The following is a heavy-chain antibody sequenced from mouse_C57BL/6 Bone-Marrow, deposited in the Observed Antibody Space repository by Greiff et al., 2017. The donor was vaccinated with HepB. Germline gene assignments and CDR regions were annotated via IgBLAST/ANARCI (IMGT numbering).Heavy chain of an antibody. D-gene: IGHD2-4*01. Sequence: QVQLQQPGAELVMPGASVKLSCKASGYTFTSYWMHWVKQRPGQGLEWIGEIDPSDSYTNYNQKFKGKSTLTVDKSSSTAYMQLSSLTSEDSAVYYCARLGDYVAWFAYWGQGTLVTVSA. V-gene: IGHV1-69*01. J-gene: IGHJ3*01. CDR2: IDPSDSYT. CDR1: GYTFTSYW. CDR3: ARLGDYVAWFAY.